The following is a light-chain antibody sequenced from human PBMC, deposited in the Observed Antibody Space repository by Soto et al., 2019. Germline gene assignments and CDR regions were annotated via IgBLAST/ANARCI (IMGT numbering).Light chain of an antibody. CDR2: EVS. CDR1: SSDVGGYNY. CDR3: NSYVGSNNWV. J-gene: IGLJ3*02. Sequence: QSALTQPASVSGSPGQSVTISCTGTSSDVGGYNYVSWYQQYPGKAPKLMIYEVSKRPSGVPDRFSGSKSGNTASLTVSGLQPEDEADYYCNSYVGSNNWVFGGGTKVTVL. V-gene: IGLV2-8*01.